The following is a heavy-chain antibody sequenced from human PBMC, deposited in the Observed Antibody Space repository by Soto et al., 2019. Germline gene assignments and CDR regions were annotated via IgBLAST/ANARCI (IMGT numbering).Heavy chain of an antibody. D-gene: IGHD6-19*01. V-gene: IGHV1-69*13. CDR3: ARRDSSGWYGPYYGMDV. CDR2: IIPIFGTA. CDR1: GGTFSSYA. J-gene: IGHJ6*02. Sequence: GASVKVSCKASGGTFSSYAISWVRQAPGQRLEWMGGIIPIFGTANYAQKFQGRVTITADESTSTAYMELSSLRSEDTAVYYCARRDSSGWYGPYYGMDVWGQGTTVTVSS.